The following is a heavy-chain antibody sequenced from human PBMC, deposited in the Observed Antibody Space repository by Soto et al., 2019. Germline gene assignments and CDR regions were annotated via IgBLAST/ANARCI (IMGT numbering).Heavy chain of an antibody. CDR1: GFTFTSSA. Sequence: SVKVSCKASGFTFTSSAMQWVRQARGQRLEWIGWIVVGSGNTNYAQKFQERVTITRDMSTSTAYMELSSLRSEDTAVYYCARAPGHYDSSGYYSENDAFDIWGQGTMVTVSS. J-gene: IGHJ3*02. D-gene: IGHD3-22*01. CDR3: ARAPGHYDSSGYYSENDAFDI. V-gene: IGHV1-58*02. CDR2: IVVGSGNT.